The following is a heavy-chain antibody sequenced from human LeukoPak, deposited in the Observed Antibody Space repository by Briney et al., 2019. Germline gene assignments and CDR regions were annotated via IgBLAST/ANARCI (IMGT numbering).Heavy chain of an antibody. D-gene: IGHD6-19*01. V-gene: IGHV1-8*01. Sequence: ASVKVSCKASGYTFTSYDINCGRQATGQGLEWRGWMNPNSGNTGYAQKFQGRVTMTRNTSISTAYMELSSLRSEDTAVYYCARVGSSGWYRHTYGYWGQGTLVTVSS. CDR1: GYTFTSYD. CDR2: MNPNSGNT. CDR3: ARVGSSGWYRHTYGY. J-gene: IGHJ4*02.